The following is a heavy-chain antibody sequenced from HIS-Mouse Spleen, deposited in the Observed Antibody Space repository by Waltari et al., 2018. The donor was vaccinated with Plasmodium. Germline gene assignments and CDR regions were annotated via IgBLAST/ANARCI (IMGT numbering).Heavy chain of an antibody. CDR1: GGSFSGYY. V-gene: IGHV4-34*01. Sequence: QVQLQQWGAGLLKPSETLSLTCAVYGGSFSGYYWSWIRQPPGKGLEGIGEINHSRSTNYNPSLKGRVTISVDTSKNQFSLKLSSVTAADTAVYYCARGRVLGTSSGYFDLWGRGTLVTVSS. CDR3: ARGRVLGTSSGYFDL. CDR2: INHSRST. J-gene: IGHJ2*01. D-gene: IGHD3-10*01.